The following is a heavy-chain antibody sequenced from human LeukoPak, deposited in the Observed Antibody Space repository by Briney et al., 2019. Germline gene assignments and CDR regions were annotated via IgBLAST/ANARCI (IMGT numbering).Heavy chain of an antibody. V-gene: IGHV3-23*01. CDR1: GFTFSSYA. J-gene: IGHJ4*02. D-gene: IGHD3-22*01. CDR2: ISHSSSGT. Sequence: GGSLRLSCAGSGFTFSSYAMSWVRQAPGKGLEWVPAISHSSSGTYYVDSVKGRFTISRDNFKNTLYMQMNSLRAEDTAVYYCAKVINSGYYYYFDYWGQGTLVTVSS. CDR3: AKVINSGYYYYFDY.